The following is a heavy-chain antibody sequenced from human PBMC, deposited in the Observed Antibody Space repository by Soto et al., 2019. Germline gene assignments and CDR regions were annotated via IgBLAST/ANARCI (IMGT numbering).Heavy chain of an antibody. D-gene: IGHD5-12*01. CDR1: GVTFSSYW. CDR2: INSDGSST. CDR3: ARDPRSASGFH. J-gene: IGHJ6*02. Sequence: GGSLRLSCAASGVTFSSYWMHWVRQAPGKGLVWVSRINSDGSSTSYADSVKGRFTISRDNAKNTLYLQMNSLRAEDTAVYYCARDPRSASGFHWGQGTTVTVSS. V-gene: IGHV3-74*01.